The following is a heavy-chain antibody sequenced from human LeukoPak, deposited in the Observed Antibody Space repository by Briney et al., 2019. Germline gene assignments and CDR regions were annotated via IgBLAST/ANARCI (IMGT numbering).Heavy chain of an antibody. CDR3: ARVSRAVRKNWFDP. CDR2: IYHSGST. Sequence: SQTLSLTCAVSGGSISSGGYSWSWIRQPPGKGQEWIGYIYHSGSTYYNPSLKSRVTISVDRSKNQFSLKLSSVTAADTAVYYCARVSRAVRKNWFDPWGQGTLVTVSS. D-gene: IGHD4-17*01. CDR1: GGSISSGGYS. V-gene: IGHV4-30-2*01. J-gene: IGHJ5*02.